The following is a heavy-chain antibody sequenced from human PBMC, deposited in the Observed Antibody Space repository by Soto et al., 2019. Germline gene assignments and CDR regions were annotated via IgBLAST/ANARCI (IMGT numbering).Heavy chain of an antibody. CDR3: ARQIEAAGTGDWFDH. D-gene: IGHD6-13*01. Sequence: TLSLTGANYGGSFSGYYWSWIRQPPGKGLEWIGEIYYSGSTYYNTSLKSRVTISVDTSKNQFSLKLSSVTAADTAVYYCARQIEAAGTGDWFDHWGQGTLITV. CDR2: IYYSGST. CDR1: GGSFSGYY. V-gene: IGHV4-34*01. J-gene: IGHJ5*02.